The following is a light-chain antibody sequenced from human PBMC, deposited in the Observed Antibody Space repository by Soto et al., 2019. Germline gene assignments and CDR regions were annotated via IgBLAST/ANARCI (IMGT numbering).Light chain of an antibody. CDR1: QSVAGS. CDR2: DIS. CDR3: QQSSNRIT. V-gene: IGKV3-11*01. Sequence: EFVFTQSPATLSLSPLEVGILSFRASQSVAGSLAWYQQKPGQAPRLLIYDISTRAAAIPARFSGSGSGTDFTLTVSSLETEDFALYYCQQSSNRITFGQGTRLEIK. J-gene: IGKJ5*01.